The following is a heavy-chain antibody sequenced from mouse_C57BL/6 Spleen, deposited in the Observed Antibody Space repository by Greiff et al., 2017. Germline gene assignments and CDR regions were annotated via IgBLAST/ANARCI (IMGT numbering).Heavy chain of an antibody. CDR3: ARQELAYYALDD. CDR2: IDPTRGGT. V-gene: IGHV1-72*01. Sequence: VQLQQPGAELVKPGASVKLSCKASGYTFTSYWMHWVKQRPGRGLEWIGRIDPTRGGTKYNDKFQSKATLTVDKPSSTAYVQLSSLTSAYSAVYDCARQELAYYALDDGGQGTSVTVSS. D-gene: IGHD4-1*01. CDR1: GYTFTSYW. J-gene: IGHJ4*01.